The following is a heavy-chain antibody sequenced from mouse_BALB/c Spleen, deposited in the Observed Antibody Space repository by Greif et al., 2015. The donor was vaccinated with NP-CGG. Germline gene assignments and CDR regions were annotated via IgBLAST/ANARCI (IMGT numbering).Heavy chain of an antibody. J-gene: IGHJ4*01. D-gene: IGHD1-1*01. Sequence: QVQLQRSGAELAKPGASVKMSCKASGYTFTSYWMHWVKQRPGQGLEWIGYINPSTGYTEYNQKVKDKATLTADKSSSTAYMQLSSLTSEDSAVYHCAGYYGSSYAMDYWGQGTSVTVSS. CDR3: AGYYGSSYAMDY. V-gene: IGHV1-7*01. CDR2: INPSTGYT. CDR1: GYTFTSYW.